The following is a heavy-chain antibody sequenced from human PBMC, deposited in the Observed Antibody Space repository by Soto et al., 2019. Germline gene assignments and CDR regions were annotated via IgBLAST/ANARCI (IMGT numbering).Heavy chain of an antibody. J-gene: IGHJ4*02. Sequence: SETLSLTCAVYGGSFSGHYWSWIRQPPGKGLEWIGEINHSGSTNYNPSLKSRVTISVDTSKNQFSLKLSSVTAADTAVYYCARGRVGATTDYWGQGTLVTVSS. CDR3: ARGRVGATTDY. CDR1: GGSFSGHY. CDR2: INHSGST. V-gene: IGHV4-34*01. D-gene: IGHD1-26*01.